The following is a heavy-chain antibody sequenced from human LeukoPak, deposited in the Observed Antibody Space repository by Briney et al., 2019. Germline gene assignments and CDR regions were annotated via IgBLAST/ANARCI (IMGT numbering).Heavy chain of an antibody. V-gene: IGHV4-34*01. D-gene: IGHD2-21*01. CDR2: ISRSGST. Sequence: SETLSLTCAVYGGSFSGYYWSWIRQPPGRGLEWIGEISRSGSTNYNPSLKSRITMSVDTSKNQFSLQLRSMTAADTAVYFCARATDGEFYLYYGMDVWGQGTTATVSS. CDR3: ARATDGEFYLYYGMDV. J-gene: IGHJ6*02. CDR1: GGSFSGYY.